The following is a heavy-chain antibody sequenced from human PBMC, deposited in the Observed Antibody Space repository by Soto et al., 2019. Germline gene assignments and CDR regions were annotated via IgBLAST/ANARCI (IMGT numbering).Heavy chain of an antibody. D-gene: IGHD3-3*02. V-gene: IGHV1-69*12. CDR3: ARDKDRKQLGGNSYYGIDV. J-gene: IGHJ6*02. CDR2: IIPICPTP. Sequence: QVQLVQSGAEVKKPGSSVTVSCKASGGTFGNSAISWVRQAPGQGLEWMGGIIPICPTPYYVKKFQGRVTITANESTTTAYMELTSLRSEDTAVYYCARDKDRKQLGGNSYYGIDVWGQGTTVTVSS. CDR1: GGTFGNSA.